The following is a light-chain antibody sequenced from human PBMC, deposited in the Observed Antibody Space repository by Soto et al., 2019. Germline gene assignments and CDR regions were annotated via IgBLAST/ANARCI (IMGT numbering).Light chain of an antibody. Sequence: QSVLTQSPSASASLGASVKLTCTLSSGHSSYAIAWHQKQPGKGPRYLMDLNNDGSHSKGDGIPDRFSGSSSGAERYLIISSLQSEDEADYYFQNWGTGFQVFGGGTKLTVL. CDR1: SGHSSYA. CDR3: QNWGTGFQV. J-gene: IGLJ2*01. CDR2: LNNDGSH. V-gene: IGLV4-69*01.